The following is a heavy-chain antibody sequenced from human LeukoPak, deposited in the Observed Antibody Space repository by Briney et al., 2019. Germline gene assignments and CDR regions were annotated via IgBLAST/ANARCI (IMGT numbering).Heavy chain of an antibody. CDR3: AKDLKYYDSSGSIGY. Sequence: PGGSLRLSCAASGFTFSSYAMGWVRQAPGKGLEWVSAISGSGGSTYYADSVKGRFTISRDNSKNTLYLQMNSLRAEVTAVYYCAKDLKYYDSSGSIGYWGQGTLVTVSS. CDR2: ISGSGGST. D-gene: IGHD3-22*01. J-gene: IGHJ4*02. CDR1: GFTFSSYA. V-gene: IGHV3-23*01.